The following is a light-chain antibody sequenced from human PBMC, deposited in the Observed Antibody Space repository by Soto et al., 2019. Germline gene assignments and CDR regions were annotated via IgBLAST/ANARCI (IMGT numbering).Light chain of an antibody. CDR3: LQTYTTLTWT. J-gene: IGKJ1*01. V-gene: IGKV1-39*01. Sequence: DIKMTQSPSSLSASVGDRVTITCRASQTSSNYLQWYQQKSGQAPKLLVYAASILHSGVPSRFSGSGSGTDFTLTINSLQPEDFATYYCLQTYTTLTWTFGQGTKVDIK. CDR1: QTSSNY. CDR2: AAS.